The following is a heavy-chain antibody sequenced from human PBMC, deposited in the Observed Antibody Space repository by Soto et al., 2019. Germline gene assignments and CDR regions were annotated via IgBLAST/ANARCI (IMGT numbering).Heavy chain of an antibody. CDR1: GYTFTSYA. CDR3: ARDPVGGSRSYAFDI. D-gene: IGHD1-26*01. J-gene: IGHJ3*02. CDR2: INAGNGNT. Sequence: ASVKVSCKASGYTFTSYAMHWVRQAPGQRLEWMGWINAGNGNTKYSQKFQGRVTITRDTSKNQFSLQLNSMTPEDTAVFYCARDPVGGSRSYAFDIWGQGTMVTVSS. V-gene: IGHV1-3*01.